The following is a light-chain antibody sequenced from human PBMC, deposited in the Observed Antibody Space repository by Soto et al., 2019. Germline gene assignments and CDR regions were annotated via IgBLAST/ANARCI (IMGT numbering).Light chain of an antibody. CDR1: QSVSNN. J-gene: IGKJ1*01. CDR2: GAS. Sequence: EIVMTQSPATLSVSPGERATLSCRASQSVSNNLAWYQQKPVQAPRLLIYGASTRATGIPARFSGSGSGTEFTLTISSLQSEDFAVYYCQQYNNWPPWTFGKGTKVEIK. CDR3: QQYNNWPPWT. V-gene: IGKV3-15*01.